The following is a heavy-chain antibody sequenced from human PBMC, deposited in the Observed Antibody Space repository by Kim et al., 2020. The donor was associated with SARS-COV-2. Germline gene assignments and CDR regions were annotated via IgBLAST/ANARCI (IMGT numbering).Heavy chain of an antibody. CDR3: ARSALGGFFDL. Sequence: GGSLRLSCAASGFTLRSYGTHGARQGPGTGLVWVARIAHDGRDTTTADSVKGRFTVSRDNARNTWYLQINSLIAEDTAVYYCARSALGGFFDLWGRGTLVAVSS. CDR2: IAHDGRDT. V-gene: IGHV3-74*01. D-gene: IGHD3-16*01. J-gene: IGHJ2*01. CDR1: GFTLRSYG.